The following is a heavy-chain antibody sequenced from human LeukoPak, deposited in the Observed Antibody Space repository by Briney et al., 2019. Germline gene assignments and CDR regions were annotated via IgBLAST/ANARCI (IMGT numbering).Heavy chain of an antibody. Sequence: PGGSLRLSCAASGFTFSDYYMSWIRQAPGKGLEWVSYISSSGSTIYYADPVKGRFTISRDNAKNSLYLQMNSLRAEDTAVYYCARTSPVSGYMYYFDYWGQGTLVTVSS. V-gene: IGHV3-11*01. CDR3: ARTSPVSGYMYYFDY. CDR2: ISSSGSTI. J-gene: IGHJ4*02. CDR1: GFTFSDYY. D-gene: IGHD3-22*01.